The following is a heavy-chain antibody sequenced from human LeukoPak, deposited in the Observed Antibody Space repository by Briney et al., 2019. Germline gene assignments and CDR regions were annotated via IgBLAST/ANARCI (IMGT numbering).Heavy chain of an antibody. D-gene: IGHD6-19*01. Sequence: ASVKVSCKASGGTFSSYAISWVRQAPGQGLEWMGRIIPILGIANYAQKFQGRVTITADKSTSTAYMELSSLRSEDTAVYYCARSGYSSGWYPYWGQGTLVTVSS. CDR3: ARSGYSSGWYPY. CDR1: GGTFSSYA. J-gene: IGHJ4*02. V-gene: IGHV1-69*04. CDR2: IIPILGIA.